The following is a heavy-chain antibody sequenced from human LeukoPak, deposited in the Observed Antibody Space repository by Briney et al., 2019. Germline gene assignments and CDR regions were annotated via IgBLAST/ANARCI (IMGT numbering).Heavy chain of an antibody. J-gene: IGHJ4*02. CDR3: AEGAAADHGAHY. V-gene: IGHV1-69*04. CDR2: IIPILGIA. Sequence: SVKVSCKASGGTFSSYAISWVRQAPGQGLEWMGRIIPILGIANYAQKFQGRVTITADKSTSTAYMELSSLRSEDMAVYYCAEGAAADHGAHYWGQGTLVTVSS. D-gene: IGHD6-13*01. CDR1: GGTFSSYA.